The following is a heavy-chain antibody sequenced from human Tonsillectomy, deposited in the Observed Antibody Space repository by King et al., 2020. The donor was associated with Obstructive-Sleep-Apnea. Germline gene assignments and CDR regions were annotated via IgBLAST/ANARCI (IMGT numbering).Heavy chain of an antibody. V-gene: IGHV3-30-3*01. Sequence: VQLVESGGGVVQPGSSLRLSCAASGFTFSSYAMHWVPPAPGTGLEWVAVLSSDGSNKYYAYSVKGRFTISRDNSKNPLYLQMNSLRAEDTAVYYRARAYDILTGYLGYFDYWGQGTLVTVSS. CDR3: ARAYDILTGYLGYFDY. CDR1: GFTFSSYA. D-gene: IGHD3-9*01. CDR2: LSSDGSNK. J-gene: IGHJ4*02.